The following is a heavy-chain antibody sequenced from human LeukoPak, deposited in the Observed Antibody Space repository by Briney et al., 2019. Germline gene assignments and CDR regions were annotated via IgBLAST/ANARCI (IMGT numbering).Heavy chain of an antibody. D-gene: IGHD1-26*01. V-gene: IGHV4-59*08. Sequence: SETLSLTCTVSGGSISSYYWSWLRQPPGKGLEWIGYIYYSGSTNYNPSLKSRVTISVDTSKNQFSLKLSSVTAADTAVYYCARAEWELLLDYWGQGTLVTVSS. J-gene: IGHJ4*02. CDR1: GGSISSYY. CDR2: IYYSGST. CDR3: ARAEWELLLDY.